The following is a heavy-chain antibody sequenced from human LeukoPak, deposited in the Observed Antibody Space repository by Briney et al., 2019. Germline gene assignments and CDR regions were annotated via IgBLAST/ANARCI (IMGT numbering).Heavy chain of an antibody. D-gene: IGHD3-10*01. CDR1: GYRFTSYW. J-gene: IGHJ4*02. Sequence: GESLQISCKGSGYRFTSYWIGWVRQMPGKGLEWMGIIYPGDSDTRYSPSLQGQVTISADKSISTAYLQWSNLKASDTGMYYCARGSYYGSGSCDSWGQGTLVTVSS. V-gene: IGHV5-51*01. CDR2: IYPGDSDT. CDR3: ARGSYYGSGSCDS.